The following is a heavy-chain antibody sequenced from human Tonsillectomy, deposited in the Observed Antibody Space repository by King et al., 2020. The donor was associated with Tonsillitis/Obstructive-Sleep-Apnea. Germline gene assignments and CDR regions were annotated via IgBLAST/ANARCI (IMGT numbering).Heavy chain of an antibody. Sequence: QLVQSGGGLVQPGGSLRLSCAASGFTFSSYEMNWVRQAPGKGLEWVSYISSSGSTIYYADSVKGRFTISRDNAKNSLYLQMNSLRAEDTAVYYCATRGPLGDFWSGYYSYWGQGTLVTVSS. J-gene: IGHJ4*02. D-gene: IGHD3-3*01. CDR1: GFTFSSYE. CDR3: ATRGPLGDFWSGYYSY. CDR2: ISSSGSTI. V-gene: IGHV3-48*03.